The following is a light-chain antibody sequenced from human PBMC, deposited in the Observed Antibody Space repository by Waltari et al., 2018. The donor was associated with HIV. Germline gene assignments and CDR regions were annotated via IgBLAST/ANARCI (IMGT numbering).Light chain of an antibody. V-gene: IGKV3-11*01. J-gene: IGKJ5*01. Sequence: EIVLTQSPATLSLSPGERATLSCRASQSLSAFLAWYQQKPGQAPRLLIYDASNMATGIPARFSGRGSGTDFTLTISSLEPEDFAVYYCQQRSSWPLITFGQGTRLEIK. CDR3: QQRSSWPLIT. CDR2: DAS. CDR1: QSLSAF.